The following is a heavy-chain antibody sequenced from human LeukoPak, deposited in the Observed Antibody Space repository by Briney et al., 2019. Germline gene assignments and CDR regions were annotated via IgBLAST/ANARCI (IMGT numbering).Heavy chain of an antibody. D-gene: IGHD1-1*01. J-gene: IGHJ3*02. Sequence: PGGSLRLSCAASGFTFSRYPMGWVRQAPGKGLEWVSGISAGGDGTYHADPVKGRFTISRDNSKNTLYLQMNSLRAEDTAEYYCAKSLLTTATGTGRAFDIWGQRTMVTVSS. CDR3: AKSLLTTATGTGRAFDI. CDR2: ISAGGDGT. V-gene: IGHV3-23*01. CDR1: GFTFSRYP.